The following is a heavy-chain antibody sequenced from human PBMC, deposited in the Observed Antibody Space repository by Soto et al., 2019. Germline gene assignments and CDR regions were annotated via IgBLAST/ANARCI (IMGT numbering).Heavy chain of an antibody. J-gene: IGHJ4*02. Sequence: GGSLRLSCAASGFTFSSYGMHWVRQAPGKGLEWVAFFLYVGSNKYYADFVKGRFTISRDNSKNTLFLQMNSLRAEDTAVYYCARDAAWYSSGWPDEYYFDYWGQGTLVTVSS. CDR3: ARDAAWYSSGWPDEYYFDY. V-gene: IGHV3-33*01. CDR1: GFTFSSYG. CDR2: FLYVGSNK. D-gene: IGHD6-19*01.